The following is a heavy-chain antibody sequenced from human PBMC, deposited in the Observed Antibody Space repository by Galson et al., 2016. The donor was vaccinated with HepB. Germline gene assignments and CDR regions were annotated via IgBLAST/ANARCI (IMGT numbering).Heavy chain of an antibody. D-gene: IGHD4-17*01. J-gene: IGHJ6*02. CDR2: LSYDGSNK. Sequence: SLRLSCAASGFTFSSYGMHWVRQAPGKELEWVAVLSYDGSNKYYGDYVRGRFTISRDNSKNTLYLQMNSLRPEDTAVYYCAKGLMTTVTRGEYGVDVWGQGTTVTVSS. CDR1: GFTFSSYG. CDR3: AKGLMTTVTRGEYGVDV. V-gene: IGHV3-30*18.